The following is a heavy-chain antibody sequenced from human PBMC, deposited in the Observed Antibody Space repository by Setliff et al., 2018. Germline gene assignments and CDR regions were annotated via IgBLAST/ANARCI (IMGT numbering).Heavy chain of an antibody. J-gene: IGHJ4*02. D-gene: IGHD4-17*01. CDR2: IKKDGSIK. CDR1: GFTFRSYW. CDR3: SRDLQGSGDYVVDY. V-gene: IGHV3-7*01. Sequence: PGGSLRLSCAASGFTFRSYWMSWVRQAPGKGLKWVANIKKDGSIKYYLDSVRGRFTISRDNAENSLTLQMNSLRVEDTAVYYCSRDLQGSGDYVVDYWGQGTLVTVSS.